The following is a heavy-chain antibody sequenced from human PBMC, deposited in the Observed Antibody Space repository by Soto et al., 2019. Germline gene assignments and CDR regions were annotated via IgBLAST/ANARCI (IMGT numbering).Heavy chain of an antibody. Sequence: QVQLVQSGGEVKRPGASVKVSCKASGYTFTNYEINWVRQAPGQGLEWMGWISAYNGNTNYAQKFQGRVTMTTDTSTTTAYMDMRDLKSADTAVYYCAKGGRLGDYFRWGGPRDYSYEGMDVWGQGTTVTVSS. CDR1: GYTFTNYE. CDR3: AKGGRLGDYFRWGGPRDYSYEGMDV. V-gene: IGHV1-18*01. J-gene: IGHJ6*02. D-gene: IGHD3-16*01. CDR2: ISAYNGNT.